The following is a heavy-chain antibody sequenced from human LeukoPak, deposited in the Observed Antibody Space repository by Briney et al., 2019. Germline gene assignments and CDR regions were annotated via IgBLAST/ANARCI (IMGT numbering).Heavy chain of an antibody. D-gene: IGHD5-18*01. J-gene: IGHJ6*03. CDR3: ARTTEGGYTYGYFYYYYMDV. CDR1: AGSIGSYY. V-gene: IGHV4-59*01. Sequence: SETLSLTCTVSAGSIGSYYWSWIRQPPGKGLEWIGYIYYSGSTNYKSSLKSRVTISVDTSKNQFSLKLNSVTAADTAVYYCARTTEGGYTYGYFYYYYMDVWGKGTTVTISS. CDR2: IYYSGST.